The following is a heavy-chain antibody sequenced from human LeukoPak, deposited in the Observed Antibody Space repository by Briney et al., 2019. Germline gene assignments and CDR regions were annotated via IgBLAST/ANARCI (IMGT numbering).Heavy chain of an antibody. CDR1: GFTFSSYG. D-gene: IGHD4-17*01. CDR3: AKDRRPVNQQYGAPGY. V-gene: IGHV3-30*02. Sequence: WGSLRLSCAASGFTFSSYGIHWVRQAPGKGLEWVAFIRYDGSNKYYADSVKGRFTISRDSSKNTLYLQINSLRAEDTAVYYCAKDRRPVNQQYGAPGYWGQGTLVTVSS. CDR2: IRYDGSNK. J-gene: IGHJ4*02.